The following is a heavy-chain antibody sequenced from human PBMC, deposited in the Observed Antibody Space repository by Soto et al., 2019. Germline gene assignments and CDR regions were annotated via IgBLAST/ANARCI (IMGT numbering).Heavy chain of an antibody. D-gene: IGHD3-22*01. J-gene: IGHJ4*02. Sequence: ASVKVSCKVSGYTFINNAITWVRQAPGQGLEWMGWISTENGNTNYAQNLQGRVILTRDRSTNTAYMELRSLRPEDTATYYCARDRSSGTFDNWGKGALVTVSS. V-gene: IGHV1-18*04. CDR1: GYTFINNA. CDR3: ARDRSSGTFDN. CDR2: ISTENGNT.